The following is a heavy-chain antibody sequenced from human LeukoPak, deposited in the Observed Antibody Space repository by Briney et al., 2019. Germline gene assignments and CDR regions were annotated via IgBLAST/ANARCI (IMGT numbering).Heavy chain of an antibody. CDR2: ISSSSSYI. CDR1: GFTFSSYS. Sequence: PGGSLRLSCGGSGFTFSSYSMNWVRQAPGKGLEWVSSISSSSSYIYYADSVKGRFTVSRDNAKNTLYLEMNRLRAEDTAVYYCARDNAYMLDYWGQGTQVTVSS. D-gene: IGHD5-24*01. J-gene: IGHJ4*02. CDR3: ARDNAYMLDY. V-gene: IGHV3-21*01.